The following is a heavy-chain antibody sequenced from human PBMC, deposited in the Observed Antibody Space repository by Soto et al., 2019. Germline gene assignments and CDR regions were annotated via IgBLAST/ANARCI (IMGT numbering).Heavy chain of an antibody. D-gene: IGHD1-20*01. J-gene: IGHJ4*02. V-gene: IGHV3-74*01. CDR1: GVTFRQHG. CDR3: ARDLNWNQADY. CDR2: INVDGGTT. Sequence: VGSLRHSCTASGVTFRQHGMRWVRQAPGKGLVWVSRINVDGGTTDYADSVKGRFTISRDNAKNTLNLQMNSLRTEDTAVYYCARDLNWNQADYWGQGTLLTVSS.